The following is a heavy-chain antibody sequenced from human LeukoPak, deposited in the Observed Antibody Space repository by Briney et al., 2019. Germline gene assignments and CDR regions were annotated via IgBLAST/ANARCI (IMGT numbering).Heavy chain of an antibody. CDR2: IRYDASNE. J-gene: IGHJ4*02. V-gene: IGHV3-30*02. Sequence: GGSLRLSCAASGFTFSTYDMDWVRQAPGKGLEWVAFIRYDASNEYYTDSVKGRFTISRDNSKNTLYLQMNTLRAEDTAVYYCTTLGGYWGQGTLVTVSS. CDR1: GFTFSTYD. CDR3: TTLGGY. D-gene: IGHD1-14*01.